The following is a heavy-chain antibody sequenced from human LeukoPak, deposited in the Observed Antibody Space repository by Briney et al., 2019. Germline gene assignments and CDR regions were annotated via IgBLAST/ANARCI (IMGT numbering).Heavy chain of an antibody. V-gene: IGHV4-34*01. Sequence: SETLSLTCAVYGGSFSGYYWGWIRQTPGKGLEWIGNIYHSGSTYYNPSLKSRVTISVDTSKNQFSLKLSSVTAADTAVYYCARRGSGWYYFDYWGQGTLVTVSS. CDR1: GGSFSGYY. CDR2: IYHSGST. D-gene: IGHD6-19*01. J-gene: IGHJ4*02. CDR3: ARRGSGWYYFDY.